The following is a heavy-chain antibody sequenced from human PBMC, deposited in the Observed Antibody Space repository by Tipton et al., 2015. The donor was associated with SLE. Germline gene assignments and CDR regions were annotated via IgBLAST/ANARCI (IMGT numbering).Heavy chain of an antibody. CDR1: GGSFSSDTYL. CDR3: AGRGDLVVVTAYLDY. V-gene: IGHV4-39*07. Sequence: TLSLTCTVSGGSFSSDTYLWGWIRQPPGKGLEWIGDIYYTGSTYYNPSLKSRVTISVDTSKNQFSLKLSSVTAADTAVYYCAGRGDLVVVTAYLDYWGQGILVTVSS. D-gene: IGHD2-21*02. J-gene: IGHJ4*02. CDR2: IYYTGST.